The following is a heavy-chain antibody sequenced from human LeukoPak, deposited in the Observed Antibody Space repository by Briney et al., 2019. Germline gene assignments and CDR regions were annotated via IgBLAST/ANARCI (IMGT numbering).Heavy chain of an antibody. J-gene: IGHJ6*02. V-gene: IGHV1-18*01. D-gene: IGHD2-2*02. CDR1: GYTFTSYG. CDR2: ISAYNGNT. Sequence: ASVKVSCKASGYTFTSYGISWVRQAPGQGLEWMGWISAYNGNTNYAQKLQGRVTMTTDTSTSTAYMELRSLRSDDTAVYYCARVGYCSSTSCYSDYYYYGMDVWGQGTTVTVSS. CDR3: ARVGYCSSTSCYSDYYYYGMDV.